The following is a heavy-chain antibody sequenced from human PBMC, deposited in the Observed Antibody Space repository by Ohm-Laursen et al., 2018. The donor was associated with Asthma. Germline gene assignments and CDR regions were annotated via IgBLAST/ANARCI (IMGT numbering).Heavy chain of an antibody. CDR2: ISYDGRNK. D-gene: IGHD3-9*01. V-gene: IGHV3-30*04. Sequence: RSLRLSCAASGFTFSSYAMHWVRQAPGKGLEWVAVISYDGRNKYYADSVKGRFTISRDNSKNTLYLQMNSLRAEDTAVYYCAREYNGDYDFLTGSFDYWGQGTLVTVSS. CDR1: GFTFSSYA. J-gene: IGHJ4*02. CDR3: AREYNGDYDFLTGSFDY.